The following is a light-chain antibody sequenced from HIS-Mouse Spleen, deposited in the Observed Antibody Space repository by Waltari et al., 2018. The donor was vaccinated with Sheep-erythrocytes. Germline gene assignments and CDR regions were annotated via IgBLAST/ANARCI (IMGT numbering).Light chain of an antibody. CDR2: LGS. Sequence: DIVMTQSPLSLPVTPGEPASIPCRSSQSLLHSNGYNYLDWYLQKPGQSPQILTYLGSNRASAVPDRFSGSGSGTDFTLKISRVEAEDVWVYYCMQALQTPRTFGQGTKVEIK. J-gene: IGKJ1*01. CDR1: QSLLHSNGYNY. CDR3: MQALQTPRT. V-gene: IGKV2-28*01.